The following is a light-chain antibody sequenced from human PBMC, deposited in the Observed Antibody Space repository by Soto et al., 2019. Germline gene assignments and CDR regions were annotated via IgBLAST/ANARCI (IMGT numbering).Light chain of an antibody. J-gene: IGKJ4*01. CDR2: GAS. CDR1: QSVSSSY. V-gene: IGKV3-20*01. Sequence: IVLTQSPGTLSLSPGERATLSCRASQSVSSSYLAWYQQKPGQAPRLFIYGASSRATGIPDRFSGIGSGTDFTLTISRLETEDFALYFCQQYGYSPRLACGGGTKVDIK. CDR3: QQYGYSPRLA.